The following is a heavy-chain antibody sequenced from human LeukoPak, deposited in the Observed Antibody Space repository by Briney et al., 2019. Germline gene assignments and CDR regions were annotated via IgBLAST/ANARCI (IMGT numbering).Heavy chain of an antibody. Sequence: ASVKVSCKASGYTFPYYPIHWVRQAPGQGLEWMGWISTHNANTKYAQKLQGRVTLTTDTSTSTAYMELRSLRSDDTAVYYCATHITAVPYWGQGTLVTVSS. V-gene: IGHV1-18*04. J-gene: IGHJ4*02. CDR2: ISTHNANT. D-gene: IGHD6-13*01. CDR3: ATHITAVPY. CDR1: GYTFPYYP.